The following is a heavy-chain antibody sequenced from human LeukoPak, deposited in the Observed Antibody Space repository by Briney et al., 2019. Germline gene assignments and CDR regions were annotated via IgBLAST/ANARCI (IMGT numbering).Heavy chain of an antibody. V-gene: IGHV4-59*12. Sequence: SETLSLTCTVSGGSISSYYWSWIRQPPGKGLEWIGYIYYSGSTNYNPSLKSRITISVDTSKNQFSLKLSSVTAADTAVYYCARGGGTPGIAVSGTDSYYFDYWGQGTLVTVSS. CDR3: ARGGGTPGIAVSGTDSYYFDY. CDR1: GGSISSYY. CDR2: IYYSGST. J-gene: IGHJ4*02. D-gene: IGHD6-19*01.